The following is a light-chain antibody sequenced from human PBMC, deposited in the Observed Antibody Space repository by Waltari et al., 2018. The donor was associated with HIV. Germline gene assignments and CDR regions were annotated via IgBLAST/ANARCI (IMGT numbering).Light chain of an antibody. V-gene: IGLV2-14*01. CDR3: SSFVSPHTLM. J-gene: IGLJ3*02. Sequence: QSVLPQPASVSGSPGTPIPTSCPGTTPAFVSWYQQYPGKAPQLIIYRVNARPSGISLRFSGSKSGYTASLTISGLQAEDEAHYYCSSFVSPHTLMFGGGTTLTVL. CDR2: RVN. CDR1: TPAF.